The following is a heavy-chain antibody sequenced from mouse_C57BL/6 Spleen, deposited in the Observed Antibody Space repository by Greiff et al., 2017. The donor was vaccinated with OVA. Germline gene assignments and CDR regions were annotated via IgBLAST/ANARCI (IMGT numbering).Heavy chain of an antibody. J-gene: IGHJ4*01. CDR3: AKNSHYSSSHYAMDY. V-gene: IGHV2-5*01. CDR2: IWRGVST. CDR1: GFSLTSHG. D-gene: IGHD1-1*01. Sequence: QVQLQQSGPGLVQPSQSLSITCTVFGFSLTSHGAHWVRESPGKGLEWPGVIWRGVSTDYNAAFMSRLSITKDNSKSQVFFKMNSLKADYTAIYYCAKNSHYSSSHYAMDYWGQGTSVTVSS.